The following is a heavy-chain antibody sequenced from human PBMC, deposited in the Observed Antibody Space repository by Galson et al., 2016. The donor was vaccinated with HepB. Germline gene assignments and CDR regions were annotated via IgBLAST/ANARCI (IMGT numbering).Heavy chain of an antibody. D-gene: IGHD2-15*01. J-gene: IGHJ4*02. CDR1: GFTFSSYA. V-gene: IGHV3-23*01. CDR2: ISGRGSST. Sequence: SLRLSCAGSGFTFSSYAMSWVRQAPGKGLEWVSVISGRGSSTYYADSVKGRFTISRDNSKNTLFLHMNSLRAEDTAIYYCAKVYCSGANCPAGSYYFDYWGQGTPVTVSS. CDR3: AKVYCSGANCPAGSYYFDY.